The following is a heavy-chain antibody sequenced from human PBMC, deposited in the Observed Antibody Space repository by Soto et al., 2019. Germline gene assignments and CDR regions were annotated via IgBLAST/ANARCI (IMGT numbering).Heavy chain of an antibody. CDR3: ARDRGVAPPVAGNTHYYYYMDV. J-gene: IGHJ6*03. CDR2: ISAFNGNT. Sequence: QDQLVQSGAEVKKPGASVTVSCKASGYSFTNYGVTWVRQAPGQGLEWMGWISAFNGNTHYAQNLQGRVTMTTDASPSTAYMELRRLRSDDTAVYYCARDRGVAPPVAGNTHYYYYMDVWGKGTTVTVSS. V-gene: IGHV1-18*01. CDR1: GYSFTNYG. D-gene: IGHD6-19*01.